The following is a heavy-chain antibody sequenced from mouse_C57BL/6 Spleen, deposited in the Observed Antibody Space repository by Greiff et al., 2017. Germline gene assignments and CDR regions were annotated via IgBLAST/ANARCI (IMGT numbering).Heavy chain of an antibody. J-gene: IGHJ2*01. CDR1: GYTFTSYW. V-gene: IGHV1-55*01. Sequence: QVQLQQPGAELVKPGASVKMSCKASGYTFTSYWITWVKQRPGQGLEWIGDIYPGSGSTNYNEKFKSKATLTVDTTSSTAYRQHSSLTSEDSAVYYCARGLQGFDYWGQGTTLTVSS. CDR3: ARGLQGFDY. CDR2: IYPGSGST. D-gene: IGHD3-1*01.